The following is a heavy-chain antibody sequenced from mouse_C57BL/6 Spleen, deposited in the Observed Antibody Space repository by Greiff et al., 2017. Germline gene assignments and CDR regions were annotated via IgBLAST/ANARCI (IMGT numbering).Heavy chain of an antibody. CDR2: IDPENGDT. Sequence: EVQLQQSGAELVRPGASVKLSCTASGFNIKDDYMHWVKQRPEQGLEWIGWIDPENGDTEYASKFQGKATITADTSSNTAYLQLSSLTSEDTAVYYCTPGGLRYFDVWGTGTTVTVSS. CDR3: TPGGLRYFDV. D-gene: IGHD3-1*01. CDR1: GFNIKDDY. J-gene: IGHJ1*03. V-gene: IGHV14-4*01.